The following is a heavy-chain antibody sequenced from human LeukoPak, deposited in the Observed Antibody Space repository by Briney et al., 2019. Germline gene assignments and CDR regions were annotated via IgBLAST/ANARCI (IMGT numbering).Heavy chain of an antibody. CDR1: GYSFTSHY. Sequence: GASVKVSCKASGYSFTSHYIHWVRQAPGQGLEWMGIINPSRGSTSYAQKFQGRVTVTRDTSTSTVYMDLSSLGSEDTAVYYCARGYSSGFGNWGQGTLVTVSS. J-gene: IGHJ4*02. CDR3: ARGYSSGFGN. D-gene: IGHD6-19*01. CDR2: INPSRGST. V-gene: IGHV1-46*01.